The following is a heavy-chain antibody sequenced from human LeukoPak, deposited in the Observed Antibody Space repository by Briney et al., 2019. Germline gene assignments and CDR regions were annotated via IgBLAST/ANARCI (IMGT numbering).Heavy chain of an antibody. CDR3: AICSGGSCYSQYYFDY. Sequence: GASVKVSCKASGYTFTSYGISWVRQAPGQGLEWMGWISAYNGNTNYAQKLQGRITMTTDTSTSTAYMELRSLRSDDTAVYYCAICSGGSCYSQYYFDYWGQGTLVTVSS. CDR2: ISAYNGNT. J-gene: IGHJ4*02. D-gene: IGHD2-15*01. CDR1: GYTFTSYG. V-gene: IGHV1-18*01.